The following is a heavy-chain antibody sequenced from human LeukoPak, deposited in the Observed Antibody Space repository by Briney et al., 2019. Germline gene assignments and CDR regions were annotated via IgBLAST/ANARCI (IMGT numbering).Heavy chain of an antibody. D-gene: IGHD2-2*01. J-gene: IGHJ6*02. CDR3: ARIVVVPAASHGMDV. CDR2: ISGSGGST. CDR1: GFTFSSYA. Sequence: GGSLRLSCAASGFTFSSYAMSCVRQAPGKGLECVSAISGSGGSTYYADSVKGGFTISRDNSKNTLYLQMNSLRAEDTAVYYCARIVVVPAASHGMDVWGQGTTVTVSS. V-gene: IGHV3-23*01.